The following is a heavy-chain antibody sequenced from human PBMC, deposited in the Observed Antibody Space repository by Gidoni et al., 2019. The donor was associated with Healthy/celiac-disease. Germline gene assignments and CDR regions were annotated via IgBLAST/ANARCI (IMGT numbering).Heavy chain of an antibody. CDR3: AKVYGEDYYDSSGYRDAFDI. Sequence: EVQLLESGGGLVQPGGSLRLSCAASGFTFSSYAMSWVRQAPGKGLEWVSAISGSGGSTYYADSVKGRFTISRDNSKNTLYLQMNSLRAEDTAVYYCAKVYGEDYYDSSGYRDAFDIWGQGTMVTVSS. J-gene: IGHJ3*02. V-gene: IGHV3-23*01. CDR1: GFTFSSYA. CDR2: ISGSGGST. D-gene: IGHD3-22*01.